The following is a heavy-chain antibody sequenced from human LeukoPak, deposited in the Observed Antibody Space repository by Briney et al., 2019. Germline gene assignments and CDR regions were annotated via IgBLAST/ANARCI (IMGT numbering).Heavy chain of an antibody. CDR2: IYYSGST. CDR1: GGSIRSYY. J-gene: IGHJ4*02. Sequence: SETLSLTCSVSGGSIRSYYWSWIRQPPGKGLEWIGYIYYSGSTNYNPSLKSRVTISVDTSKKQFSLKLSSVTAADTAVYYCAGPWRTQIDYWGQGTLVTVSS. V-gene: IGHV4-59*08. CDR3: AGPWRTQIDY.